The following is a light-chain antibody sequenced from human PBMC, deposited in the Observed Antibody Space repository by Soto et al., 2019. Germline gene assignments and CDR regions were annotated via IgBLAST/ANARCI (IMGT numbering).Light chain of an antibody. V-gene: IGKV1-5*01. CDR1: QSISTW. CDR3: QQYNSYST. CDR2: DAS. Sequence: DIQMTQSPFTLSASVGDRVTITFRASQSISTWLAWYQQKPGKAPKLLIYDASSLESGVPSRFSGSGSGTEFTLTISSLQPEDFASYYCQQYNSYSTFGQGTKVDIK. J-gene: IGKJ1*01.